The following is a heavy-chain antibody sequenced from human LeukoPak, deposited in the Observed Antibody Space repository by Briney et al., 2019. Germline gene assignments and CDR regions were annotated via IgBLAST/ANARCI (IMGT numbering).Heavy chain of an antibody. Sequence: GGSLRLSCAASGFTFSSYAMHWVRQAPGKGLEYVSAISSNGGSTYYANSVKGRFTISRDNSKNTLYLQMGSLRAEDMAVYYCARDSHFDFWSGYENWSDPWGQGTLVTVSS. CDR2: ISSNGGST. J-gene: IGHJ5*02. CDR3: ARDSHFDFWSGYENWSDP. CDR1: GFTFSSYA. D-gene: IGHD3-3*01. V-gene: IGHV3-64*01.